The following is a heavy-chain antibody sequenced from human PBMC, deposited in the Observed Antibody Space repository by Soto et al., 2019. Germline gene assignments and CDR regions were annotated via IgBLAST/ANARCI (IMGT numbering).Heavy chain of an antibody. CDR3: ARVWLQLDPPDY. V-gene: IGHV3-30-3*01. CDR2: ISYDGSNK. CDR1: GFTFSSYA. D-gene: IGHD5-12*01. Sequence: QVQLVESGGGVVQPGRSLRLSCAASGFTFSSYAMHWVRQAPGKGLEWVAVISYDGSNKYYADSVKGRFTISRDNSKNTLYLQMNSLRAEDTAVYYCARVWLQLDPPDYWGQGTLVTVSS. J-gene: IGHJ4*02.